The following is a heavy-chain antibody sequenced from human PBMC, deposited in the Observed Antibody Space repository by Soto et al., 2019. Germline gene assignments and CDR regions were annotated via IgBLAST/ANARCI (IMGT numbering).Heavy chain of an antibody. Sequence: QLQLQESGPGLVKPSETLSLTCTVSGGSISSSSYYWGWIRQPPGKGLEWIGRISYSGSTYYNPSLQRRVTISVDTSKNQFSLNLSSVTAADTAVYYCATLWGQDWGQGTLVTVSS. J-gene: IGHJ4*02. CDR2: ISYSGST. D-gene: IGHD3-10*01. CDR3: ATLWGQD. V-gene: IGHV4-39*01. CDR1: GGSISSSSYY.